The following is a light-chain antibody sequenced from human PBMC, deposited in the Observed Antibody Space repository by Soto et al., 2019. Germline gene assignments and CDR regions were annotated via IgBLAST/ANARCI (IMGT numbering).Light chain of an antibody. J-gene: IGKJ2*01. Sequence: ELVLTQSPGTLSLSPGERATLSCRASQSVSSSYLAWYQHKPGQAPRLLIYGASSRATGIPDRFSGSGSGTDITLTISRLEAEDFAVYYCQQYGSSPHTFGQGTKLEIK. CDR1: QSVSSSY. V-gene: IGKV3-20*01. CDR2: GAS. CDR3: QQYGSSPHT.